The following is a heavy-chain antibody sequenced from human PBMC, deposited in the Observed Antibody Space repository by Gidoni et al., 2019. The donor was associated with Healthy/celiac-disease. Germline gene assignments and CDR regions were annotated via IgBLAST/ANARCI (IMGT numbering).Heavy chain of an antibody. CDR3: ARDYGDYGYFDY. CDR2: IYHSGST. J-gene: IGHJ4*02. D-gene: IGHD4-17*01. V-gene: IGHV4-38-2*02. Sequence: QVQLQESGPGLVKPSETLSLTCTVSGYPISSGYYWGWIRQPPGKGLEWIGSIYHSGSTYYNPSLKSRVTISVDTSKNQFSLKLSSVTAADTAVYYCARDYGDYGYFDYWGQGTLVTVSS. CDR1: GYPISSGYY.